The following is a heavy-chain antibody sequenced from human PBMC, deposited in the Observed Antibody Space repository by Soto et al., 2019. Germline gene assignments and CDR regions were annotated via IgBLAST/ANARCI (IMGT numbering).Heavy chain of an antibody. D-gene: IGHD6-6*01. CDR2: ISAYNGDT. CDR1: GYTFTNYG. CDR3: ARVQQLVGYFYYDVDV. V-gene: IGHV1-18*01. J-gene: IGHJ6*03. Sequence: QVQLLQSGAEVKKPGASVKVSCKASGYTFTNYGITWVRQAPGQGLEWMGWISAYNGDTHYTQRLQGRVTMTTDTSTSTAYMELRGLRSDDTAVYYCARVQQLVGYFYYDVDVWGKGTTVTVSS.